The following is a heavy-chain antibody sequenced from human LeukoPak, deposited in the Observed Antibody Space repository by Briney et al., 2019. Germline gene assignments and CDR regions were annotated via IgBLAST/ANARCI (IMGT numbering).Heavy chain of an antibody. J-gene: IGHJ4*02. CDR1: GFTFSNAW. D-gene: IGHD2-2*02. CDR3: AKGVVPAAIQSLFDY. V-gene: IGHV3-23*01. CDR2: ISGSGGST. Sequence: PGGSLRLSCAASGFTFSNAWMSWVRQAPGKGLEWVSAISGSGGSTYYADSVKGRFTISRDNSKNTLYLQMNSLRAEDTAVYYCAKGVVPAAIQSLFDYWGQGTLVTVSS.